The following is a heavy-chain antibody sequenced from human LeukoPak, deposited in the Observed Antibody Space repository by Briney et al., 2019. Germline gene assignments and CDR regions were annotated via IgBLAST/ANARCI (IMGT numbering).Heavy chain of an antibody. CDR1: GGSVSSDY. Sequence: SETLSLTCAVSGGSVSSDYWSWIRLPPGKGLEWIGYIYISGNTNYNPSLKSRVTMSLDTSKNQFSLKLSSVTAADTAVYYCARHPFFAPFDFWGRGTLVTVSS. D-gene: IGHD3-3*01. J-gene: IGHJ4*02. V-gene: IGHV4-59*08. CDR2: IYISGNT. CDR3: ARHPFFAPFDF.